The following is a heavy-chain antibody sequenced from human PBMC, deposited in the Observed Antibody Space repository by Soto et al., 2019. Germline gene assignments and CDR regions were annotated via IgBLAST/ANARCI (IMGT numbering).Heavy chain of an antibody. CDR3: AIADYGDDDY. CDR2: IKAYSGNT. D-gene: IGHD4-17*01. J-gene: IGHJ4*02. V-gene: IGHV1-18*01. CDR1: GYTFPTST. Sequence: QLQLVQSGAEAKKPGASVKVSCKASGYTFPTSTISWVRQAPGQGLEWMGWIKAYSGNTNYAQKLQGRVTMTTDTSTNTAYMELRSLTTDDTAIYYCAIADYGDDDYWGQGTLVTDSS.